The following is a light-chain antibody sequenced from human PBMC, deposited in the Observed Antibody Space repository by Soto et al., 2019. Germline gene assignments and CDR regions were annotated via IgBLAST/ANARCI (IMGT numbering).Light chain of an antibody. J-gene: IGKJ1*01. V-gene: IGKV3-11*01. Sequence: EIVMTQSPATLSVSPGDRATLSCRASQSFSSYLAWYQQKPGQAPRLLIYDASNRATGISARFSGSGSGTDFTLTISSLEPEDFAVYYCQQRSKWPPEVTFGQGTKVDIK. CDR3: QQRSKWPPEVT. CDR1: QSFSSY. CDR2: DAS.